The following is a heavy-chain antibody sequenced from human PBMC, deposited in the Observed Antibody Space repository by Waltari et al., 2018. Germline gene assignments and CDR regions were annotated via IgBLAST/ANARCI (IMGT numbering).Heavy chain of an antibody. J-gene: IGHJ4*02. CDR3: AACSPPYTWNTALDY. V-gene: IGHV3-53*01. Sequence: EVQLVESGGGLIQPGESLRVSCAVSGFTVRSKYMTWVRQAPGKGLEWVSVIYTGGSTYYADSVKGRFTISRDNSKNTLHLQMNSLRAADTAVYYCAACSPPYTWNTALDYWGQGTLVTVSS. D-gene: IGHD1-1*01. CDR2: IYTGGST. CDR1: GFTVRSKY.